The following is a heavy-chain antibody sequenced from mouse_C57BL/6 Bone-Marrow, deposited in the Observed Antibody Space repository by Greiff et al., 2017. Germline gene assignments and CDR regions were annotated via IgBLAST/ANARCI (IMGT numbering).Heavy chain of an antibody. Sequence: VQLQQPGAELVMPGASVKLSCKASGYTFTSYWMHWVKQRPGQGLEWIGEIDPSDSYTNYNQKFKGKSTLTVDKSSSTAYMQLSSLTSEDSAVYYCAKAGCYWYFDVWGTGTTVTVSS. CDR3: AKAGCYWYFDV. CDR1: GYTFTSYW. CDR2: IDPSDSYT. D-gene: IGHD3-2*02. J-gene: IGHJ1*03. V-gene: IGHV1-69*01.